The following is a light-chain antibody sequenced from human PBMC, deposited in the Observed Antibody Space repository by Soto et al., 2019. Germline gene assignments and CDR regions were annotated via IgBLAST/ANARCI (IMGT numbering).Light chain of an antibody. CDR1: QNIRSS. CDR2: DPS. Sequence: EVVMTQSPASLSASPGERVTLSCRARQNIRSSLAWYQQRPGHAPRLLIYDPSTRATATPPRFSGGVSGTEFTVTISSLQSEDFAIYYCQQYYIWPPYTFGQGTKVEF. CDR3: QQYYIWPPYT. V-gene: IGKV3-15*01. J-gene: IGKJ2*01.